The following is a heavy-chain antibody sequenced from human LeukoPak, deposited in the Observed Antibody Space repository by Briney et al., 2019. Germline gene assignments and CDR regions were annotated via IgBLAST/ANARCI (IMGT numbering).Heavy chain of an antibody. Sequence: ASVKVFCKASGYTFTGYYMHWVRQAPGQGLEWMGWINPNSGGTNYAQKFQGRVTMTRDTSISTAYMELSRLRSDDTAVYYCARGFYGDYYYYGMDVWGRGTTVTVSS. CDR3: ARGFYGDYYYYGMDV. CDR1: GYTFTGYY. J-gene: IGHJ6*02. V-gene: IGHV1-2*02. D-gene: IGHD4-17*01. CDR2: INPNSGGT.